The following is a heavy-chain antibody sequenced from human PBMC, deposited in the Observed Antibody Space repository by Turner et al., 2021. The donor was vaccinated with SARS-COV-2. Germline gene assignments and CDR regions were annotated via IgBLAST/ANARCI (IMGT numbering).Heavy chain of an antibody. CDR2: ISYDGSNK. D-gene: IGHD3-10*01. J-gene: IGHJ4*02. CDR3: ANLWFGELSTDY. CDR1: GFTFSSSG. V-gene: IGHV3-30*18. Sequence: QVQLMESGGGVVQPGRALNLSCTASGFTFSSSGMHWVRQAPGTALELVAVISYDGSNKYYADSVKGRFTISRDNSKTTLYLQMNSLRAEDTAVYYCANLWFGELSTDYWGQGTLVTVSS.